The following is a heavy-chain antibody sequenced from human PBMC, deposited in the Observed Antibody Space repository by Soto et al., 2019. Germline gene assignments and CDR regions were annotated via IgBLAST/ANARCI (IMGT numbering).Heavy chain of an antibody. D-gene: IGHD6-19*01. CDR3: AHIVVAGLGYYCHY. CDR2: IYWDDDK. J-gene: IGHJ4*02. CDR1: GFSLSSTRMA. Sequence: QITLKESGPTLVKPTQTLTLTCTFSGFSLSSTRMAVGWIRQPPGKALEWLALIYWDDDKRYSPFLKSRLTITKDTSKTQVVLTMSNMDPVDTARYYCAHIVVAGLGYYCHYWGQGTLVTVSS. V-gene: IGHV2-5*02.